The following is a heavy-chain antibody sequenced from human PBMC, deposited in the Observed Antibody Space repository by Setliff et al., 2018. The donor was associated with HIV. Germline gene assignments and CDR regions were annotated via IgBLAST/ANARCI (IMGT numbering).Heavy chain of an antibody. V-gene: IGHV5-51*01. Sequence: GESLKISCMGSGYSFTSYWIAWVRQMPGKGLEWMGLIYPGDSDTRYSPSFQGQVTISVDKSIRTAYLQWSSLKASDTATYYCARHINSYWYGDGMDVWGQGTAVTVSS. D-gene: IGHD2-8*02. CDR2: IYPGDSDT. CDR3: ARHINSYWYGDGMDV. J-gene: IGHJ6*02. CDR1: GYSFTSYW.